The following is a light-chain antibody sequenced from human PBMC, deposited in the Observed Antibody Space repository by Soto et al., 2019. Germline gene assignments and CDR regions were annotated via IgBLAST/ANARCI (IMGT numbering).Light chain of an antibody. CDR2: EVT. V-gene: IGLV2-18*02. J-gene: IGLJ3*02. CDR1: SSDVGKYNR. CDR3: SSYTSFNTWV. Sequence: QSVLTQPPSVSGSPGQSVAISCTGTSSDVGKYNRVSWYQQPPGTAPKVLIYEVTNRPSGVPDRFSGSKSGNTAFLIISGLQAEDEADYYCSSYTSFNTWVFGGGTKLTVL.